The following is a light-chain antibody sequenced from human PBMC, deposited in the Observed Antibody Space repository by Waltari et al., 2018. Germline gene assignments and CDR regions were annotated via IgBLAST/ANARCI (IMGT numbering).Light chain of an antibody. CDR1: SGHSSYS. CDR3: QTWGTGIT. V-gene: IGLV4-69*01. CDR2: VNNDGSH. Sequence: QVVLTQSPSASASLGASVKLTCTLSSGHSSYSIACHQQHPGKGPRYLMKVNNDGSHTKGDGIPDRFSGSNSGAERYLTISSLQSEDEADYYCQTWGTGITFGGGTKLTVL. J-gene: IGLJ2*01.